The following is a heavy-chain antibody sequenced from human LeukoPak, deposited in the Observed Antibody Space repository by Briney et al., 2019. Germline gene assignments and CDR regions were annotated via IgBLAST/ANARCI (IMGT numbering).Heavy chain of an antibody. Sequence: ASVTVSFTGSGGTFSIYAISWVRQAPGQGREGMGRIIPILGIANYAQKFQGRVTITADKSTSTAYMELSSLRSEDTAVYYCARVEAGYGGAFDIWGQGTMVTVSS. V-gene: IGHV1-69*04. D-gene: IGHD5-18*01. CDR3: ARVEAGYGGAFDI. J-gene: IGHJ3*02. CDR2: IIPILGIA. CDR1: GGTFSIYA.